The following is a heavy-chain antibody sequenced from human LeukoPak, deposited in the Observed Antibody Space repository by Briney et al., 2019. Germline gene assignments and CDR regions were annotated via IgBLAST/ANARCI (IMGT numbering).Heavy chain of an antibody. J-gene: IGHJ6*03. D-gene: IGHD6-6*01. CDR3: ARHSSSPVDYYYMDV. Sequence: GESLKISCKGSGYSSTSYWICCVRHMPPKGLEWMGIIYPGDSDTRYSPSFQGQVTISADKSISTAYLQWSSLKASDTAMYYCARHSSSPVDYYYMDVWGKGTTVTVSS. CDR2: IYPGDSDT. V-gene: IGHV5-51*01. CDR1: GYSSTSYW.